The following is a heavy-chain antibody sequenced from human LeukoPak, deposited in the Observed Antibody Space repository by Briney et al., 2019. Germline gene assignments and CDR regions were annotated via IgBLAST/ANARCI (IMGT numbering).Heavy chain of an antibody. D-gene: IGHD3-9*01. CDR1: GYTFTSYG. J-gene: IGHJ4*02. CDR3: ARDFSIPPDHYDILTGYYPPFDY. CDR2: ISAHNGNT. Sequence: ASVKVSCKASGYTFTSYGISWVRQAPGQGLEWMGWISAHNGNTNYAQKLRGRVTMTTDTSTSTAYMELRSLRSDDTAVYYCARDFSIPPDHYDILTGYYPPFDYWGQGTLVTVSS. V-gene: IGHV1-18*01.